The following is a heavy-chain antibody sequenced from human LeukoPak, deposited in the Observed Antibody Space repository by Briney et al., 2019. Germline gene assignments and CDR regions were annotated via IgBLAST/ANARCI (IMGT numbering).Heavy chain of an antibody. CDR2: ISGSGSIT. CDR3: AKDSSSWDY. D-gene: IGHD6-13*01. J-gene: IGHJ4*02. V-gene: IGHV3-23*01. Sequence: GGSLGLSCAASGFTFSSYAMSWVRQAPGKGLEWVSTISGSGSITYYAGSVKGRFTISRDNSKNTLYLQMNSLRAEDTAVYYCAKDSSSWDYWGQGTLVTVSS. CDR1: GFTFSSYA.